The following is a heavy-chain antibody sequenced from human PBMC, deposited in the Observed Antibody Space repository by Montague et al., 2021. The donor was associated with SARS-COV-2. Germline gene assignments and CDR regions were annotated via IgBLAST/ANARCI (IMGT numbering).Heavy chain of an antibody. CDR1: DGSISHYY. J-gene: IGHJ4*02. CDR2: SHFSWST. D-gene: IGHD2-15*01. V-gene: IGHV4-59*08. Sequence: SETLSLTCTVSDGSISHYYWNWIRQPPGKGLELMCFSHFSWSTNXNSTLKSRGGISLYSSKNQFSLKLSSGTVADTAVYYCSRHPPGSARVEYWGQGILVTVSS. CDR3: SRHPPGSARVEY.